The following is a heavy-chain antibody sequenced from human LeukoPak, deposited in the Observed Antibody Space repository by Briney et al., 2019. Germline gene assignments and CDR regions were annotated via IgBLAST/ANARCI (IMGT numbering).Heavy chain of an antibody. D-gene: IGHD3-22*01. CDR3: ARAPSPITMIA. CDR2: IKQDGSEK. J-gene: IGHJ3*01. CDR1: GFTFSSYW. V-gene: IGHV3-7*01. Sequence: PGGSLRLSCAASGFTFSSYWMSWVRQAPGKGLEWVANIKQDGSEKYYVDSVKGRFTISRDNAKNSLYLQLNSLRAEDTAVYYCARAPSPITMIAWGQGTMVTVSS.